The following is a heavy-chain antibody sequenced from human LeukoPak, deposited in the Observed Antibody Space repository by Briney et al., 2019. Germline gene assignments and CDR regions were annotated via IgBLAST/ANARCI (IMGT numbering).Heavy chain of an antibody. CDR1: GFTFDDYG. J-gene: IGHJ4*02. CDR2: INWNGGST. Sequence: GGSLRLSCAASGFTFDDYGMSWVRQAPGKGLEWVSGINWNGGSTGYADSVKGRFTIARDNAKNSLYLQMNSLRAEDTAVYYCAREGYYYDSSGYPPFDYWGQGTLVTVSS. CDR3: AREGYYYDSSGYPPFDY. V-gene: IGHV3-20*04. D-gene: IGHD3-22*01.